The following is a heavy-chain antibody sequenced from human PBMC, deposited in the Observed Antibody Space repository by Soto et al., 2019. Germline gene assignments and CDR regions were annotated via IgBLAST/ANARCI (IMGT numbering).Heavy chain of an antibody. J-gene: IGHJ4*02. CDR2: IYYSGST. V-gene: IGHV4-61*08. D-gene: IGHD6-13*01. CDR1: GGSVSSAAYY. CDR3: ARQQMVPPYYFNY. Sequence: SETLSLTXTVSGGSVSSAAYYWSWIRQPPGKGLEWIGYIYYSGSTNYNPSLKSRVTISVDTSKNQFSLKLTSVTAADTSVYYCARQQMVPPYYFNYWGQGTLVTVSS.